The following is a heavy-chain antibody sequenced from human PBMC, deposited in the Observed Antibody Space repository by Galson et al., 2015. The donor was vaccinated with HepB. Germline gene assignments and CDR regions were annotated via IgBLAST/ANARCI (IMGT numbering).Heavy chain of an antibody. V-gene: IGHV3-23*05. CDR2: IDSSGTYT. Sequence: SLRLSCAASGFTFPNYAMTWVRQAPGKGLEWVSSIDSSGTYTYYADSVKGRFTISRDNSQNTLYLQMNSLRAEDTAVYYCVRCKGRCSINGLDVWGQGTTVAVSS. CDR1: GFTFPNYA. D-gene: IGHD2-15*01. J-gene: IGHJ6*02. CDR3: VRCKGRCSINGLDV.